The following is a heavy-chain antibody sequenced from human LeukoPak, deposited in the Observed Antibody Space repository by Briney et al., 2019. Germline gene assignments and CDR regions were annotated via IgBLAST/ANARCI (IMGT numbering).Heavy chain of an antibody. D-gene: IGHD4-17*01. CDR2: INPNSGGT. Sequence: VASVKVSCKASGYTFTGYYIHWVRQAPGQGLEWMGWINPNSGGTNSAQKFQGRVTMTRDTSISTAYVELSSLRSDDTAVYYCATNQYGDYTLGDYWGQGTLVSVSS. J-gene: IGHJ4*02. CDR3: ATNQYGDYTLGDY. CDR1: GYTFTGYY. V-gene: IGHV1-2*02.